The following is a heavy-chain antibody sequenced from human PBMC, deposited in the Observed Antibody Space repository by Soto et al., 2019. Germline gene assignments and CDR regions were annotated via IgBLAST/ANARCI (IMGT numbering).Heavy chain of an antibody. Sequence: ASVKVSCKASGYTFTSYGISWVRQAPGQGLEWMGWISAYNGNTNYAQKLQGRVTMTTDTSTSTAYMELRSLRSDDTAMYYCARKVTMVRGVEFPDDYWGQGTLVTVSS. CDR1: GYTFTSYG. V-gene: IGHV1-18*04. CDR3: ARKVTMVRGVEFPDDY. D-gene: IGHD3-10*01. J-gene: IGHJ4*02. CDR2: ISAYNGNT.